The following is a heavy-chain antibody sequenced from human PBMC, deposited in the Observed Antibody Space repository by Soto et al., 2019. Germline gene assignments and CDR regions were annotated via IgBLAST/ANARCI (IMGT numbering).Heavy chain of an antibody. D-gene: IGHD2-15*01. CDR3: AKEGGGGRNYYYTMDV. CDR2: ISGSGGST. Sequence: VGSLRLSCAASGFTFSSQAMSWVRQAPGKGLELVSGISGSGGSTYYADSVKGRFTISRDNSKNTLYLQMNSLRAEDTAVYYCAKEGGGGRNYYYTMDVWGQGTTVTVSS. V-gene: IGHV3-23*01. J-gene: IGHJ6*02. CDR1: GFTFSSQA.